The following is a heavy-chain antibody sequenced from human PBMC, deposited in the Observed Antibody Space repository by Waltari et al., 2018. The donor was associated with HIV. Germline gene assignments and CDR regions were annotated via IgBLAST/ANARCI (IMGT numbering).Heavy chain of an antibody. Sequence: EVQLVESGGGLVQPGGSLRLSGAASGFTFTSYGMNWVRQAPGKGLEWVSFISSSSSTIYYADSVKGRFTISRDNAKNSLYLQMNSLRAEDTAVYYCARETYYYDSSGPYFDYWGQGTLVTVSS. D-gene: IGHD3-22*01. CDR3: ARETYYYDSSGPYFDY. V-gene: IGHV3-48*01. CDR2: ISSSSSTI. CDR1: GFTFTSYG. J-gene: IGHJ4*02.